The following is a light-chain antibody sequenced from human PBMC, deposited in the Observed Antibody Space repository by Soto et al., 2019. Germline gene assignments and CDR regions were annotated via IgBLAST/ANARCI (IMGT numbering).Light chain of an antibody. CDR3: QHYNDWPPTWT. V-gene: IGKV3-15*01. CDR2: GAS. Sequence: ELVMTQSPATLSVSPGERATLVCRASQSVSSTLAWYQQKPGQAPRVLIYGASTRATGIPARFSGSGSGTEFTLTISSLQTEDFAVYYCQHYNDWPPTWTFGQGTRVEIK. J-gene: IGKJ1*01. CDR1: QSVSST.